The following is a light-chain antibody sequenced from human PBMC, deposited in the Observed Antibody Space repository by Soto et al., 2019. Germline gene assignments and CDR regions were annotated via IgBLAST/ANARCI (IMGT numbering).Light chain of an antibody. CDR1: QNVNTY. J-gene: IGKJ1*01. CDR3: QESYSSLWGT. V-gene: IGKV1-39*01. Sequence: DIQMTQSPSSLSASVGDRVTITCQTSQNVNTYLNWYQQKPGKAPKLLIYGASNLRSGVPLRFSGSGSGTDFTLTISSLEPEDFATSYCQESYSSLWGTCGQGTKV. CDR2: GAS.